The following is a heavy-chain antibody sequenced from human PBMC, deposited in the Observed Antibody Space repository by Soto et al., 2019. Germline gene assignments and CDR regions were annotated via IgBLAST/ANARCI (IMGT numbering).Heavy chain of an antibody. CDR1: GYTFTIYA. CDR3: ARVPGDASSSCESGSHDAFDI. D-gene: IGHD6-13*01. J-gene: IGHJ3*02. CDR2: INAGNGNT. Sequence: GASLKVSCKASGYTFTIYAMHWVRQAPGQRLEWMGWINAGNGNTKYSQKFQGRVTITRDTSASTAYMELSSLRSEDTAVYYCARVPGDASSSCESGSHDAFDIWGQGTMVTVSS. V-gene: IGHV1-3*01.